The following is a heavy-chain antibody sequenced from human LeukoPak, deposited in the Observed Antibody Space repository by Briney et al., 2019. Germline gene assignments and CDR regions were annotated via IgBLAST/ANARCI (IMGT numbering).Heavy chain of an antibody. CDR2: ISSSSIYI. CDR1: GFTFSSYW. J-gene: IGHJ6*03. Sequence: GGSLRLSCAASGFTFSSYWMSWVRQAPGKGLEWVSSISSSSIYIYYADSLKGRFTISRDNAKNSLYLQMNSLRAEDTAVYYCARDLTDPPYYYYYIDVWGKGTTVTISS. V-gene: IGHV3-21*01. CDR3: ARDLTDPPYYYYYIDV.